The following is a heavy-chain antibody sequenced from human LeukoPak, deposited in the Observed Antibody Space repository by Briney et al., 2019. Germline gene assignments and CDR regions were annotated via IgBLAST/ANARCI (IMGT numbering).Heavy chain of an antibody. CDR2: IYYSGST. Sequence: PSETLSLTCTVSGGSTSSYYWSWIRQPPGKGLEWIGYIYYSGSTNYNPSLKSRVTISVDTSKNQFSLKLSSVTAADTAVYYCARLVVVAATLGYYYYYYMDVWGKGTTVTVSS. J-gene: IGHJ6*03. CDR1: GGSTSSYY. V-gene: IGHV4-59*01. CDR3: ARLVVVAATLGYYYYYYMDV. D-gene: IGHD2-15*01.